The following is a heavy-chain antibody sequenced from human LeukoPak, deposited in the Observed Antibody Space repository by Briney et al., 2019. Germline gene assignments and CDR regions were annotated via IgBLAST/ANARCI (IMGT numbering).Heavy chain of an antibody. V-gene: IGHV4-59*01. CDR2: IYYSGST. CDR1: GGYISSYY. CDR3: ARVEIKEYFDY. Sequence: PSETLSLTCTVSGGYISSYYWSWIRQPPGQGLEWIGYIYYSGSTNYNPSLKSRVTISVDTSKNQFSLKLSSVTAADTAVYYCARVEIKEYFDYWGQGTLVTVSS. D-gene: IGHD5-24*01. J-gene: IGHJ4*02.